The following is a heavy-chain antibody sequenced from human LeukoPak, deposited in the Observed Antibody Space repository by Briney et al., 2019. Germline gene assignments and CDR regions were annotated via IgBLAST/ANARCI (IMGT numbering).Heavy chain of an antibody. CDR1: GGSFSYYY. CDR3: ASRTLVAGPFDY. J-gene: IGHJ4*02. D-gene: IGHD6-19*01. V-gene: IGHV4-34*01. CDR2: INHSGIT. Sequence: PSETPSLTCAVYGGSFSYYYWSWIRQPPGKGLEWIGEINHSGITNYNPSLKSRVTISANTSKNQFSLMLSSVTAADTAVYYCASRTLVAGPFDYRGQGTLVTVSS.